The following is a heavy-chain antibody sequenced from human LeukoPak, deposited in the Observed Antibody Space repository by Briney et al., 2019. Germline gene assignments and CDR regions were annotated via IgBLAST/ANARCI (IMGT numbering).Heavy chain of an antibody. D-gene: IGHD4-11*01. CDR3: ATGTHDYSSAYNWFDP. J-gene: IGHJ5*02. CDR2: FDPEDGET. CDR1: GYTLTELS. Sequence: ASVKVSCKVSGYTLTELSMHWVRQAPGKGLEWMGGFDPEDGETIYAQKFQGRVTMTEDTSTDTAYMELSSLRSEDTAVYYCATGTHDYSSAYNWFDPWGQGTLVTVSS. V-gene: IGHV1-24*01.